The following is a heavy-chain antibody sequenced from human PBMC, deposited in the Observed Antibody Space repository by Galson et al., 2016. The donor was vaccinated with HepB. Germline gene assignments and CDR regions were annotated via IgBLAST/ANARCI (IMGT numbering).Heavy chain of an antibody. J-gene: IGHJ4*02. CDR3: ARYGGARWLVDFSCFDY. D-gene: IGHD6-19*01. Sequence: SLRLSCAASGFTFSSYAMHWVRQAPGKGLEWVAVISYDGSNKYYADSVKGRFTISRDNSINTLYLLMNSLRAEDTAVYYCARYGGARWLVDFSCFDYWGQGTLVTVSS. CDR2: ISYDGSNK. V-gene: IGHV3-30-3*01. CDR1: GFTFSSYA.